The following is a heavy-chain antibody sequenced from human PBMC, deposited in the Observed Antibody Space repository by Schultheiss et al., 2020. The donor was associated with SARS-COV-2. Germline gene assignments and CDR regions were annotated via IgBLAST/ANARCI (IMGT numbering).Heavy chain of an antibody. CDR2: IYYSGST. CDR1: GGSISSSSYY. V-gene: IGHV4-39*07. Sequence: SETLSLTCTVSGGSISSSSYYWGWIRQPPGKGLEWIGSIYYSGSTYYNPSLKSRVTISVDTSKNQFSLNLSSVTAADTAVYYCARGQYSSSWSIGYWGQGTLVTVSS. CDR3: ARGQYSSSWSIGY. J-gene: IGHJ4*02. D-gene: IGHD6-13*01.